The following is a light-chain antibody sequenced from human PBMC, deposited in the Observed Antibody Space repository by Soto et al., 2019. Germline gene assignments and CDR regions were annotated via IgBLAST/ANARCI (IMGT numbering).Light chain of an antibody. J-gene: IGKJ5*01. V-gene: IGKV3-11*01. CDR1: QSVSRY. Sequence: IVLPQSPATLSLSPGERATLSCRASQSVSRYLAWYQQKPGQAPRLLIYDASNRATGVPVRFSGSGSGTDFTLTISSLEPEDFAVYYCQQRNDWRRGTFGQGTRLAIK. CDR3: QQRNDWRRGT. CDR2: DAS.